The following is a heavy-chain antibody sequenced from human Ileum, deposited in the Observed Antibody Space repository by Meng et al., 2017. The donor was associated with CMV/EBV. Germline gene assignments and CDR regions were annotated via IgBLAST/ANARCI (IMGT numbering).Heavy chain of an antibody. Sequence: ASVKVSCKASGYTFTGYYMHWVRQAPGQGLEWMGWINPNSGGTNYAQKFQGRVTMTRDKSISTAYMELSRLRSDDTAVYYCARDRLGSSNRRGSLYGMDVWGQGTMVTVSS. V-gene: IGHV1-2*02. J-gene: IGHJ6*02. CDR2: INPNSGGT. CDR1: GYTFTGYY. D-gene: IGHD2-15*01. CDR3: ARDRLGSSNRRGSLYGMDV.